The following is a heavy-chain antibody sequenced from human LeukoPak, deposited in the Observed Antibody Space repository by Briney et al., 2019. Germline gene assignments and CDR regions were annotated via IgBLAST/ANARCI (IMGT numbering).Heavy chain of an antibody. D-gene: IGHD3-16*01. J-gene: IGHJ4*02. Sequence: PGGSLRLSCVASGFIFTDHPMNWLRQAPGKGLEWISYIGGDGIAFYADSVKGRFTASKDDARKSMYLQMNSLRVEDTAVYYCAKDRANWAIDDWGQGTQVTVSS. V-gene: IGHV3-69-1*01. CDR1: GFIFTDHP. CDR3: AKDRANWAIDD. CDR2: IGGDGIA.